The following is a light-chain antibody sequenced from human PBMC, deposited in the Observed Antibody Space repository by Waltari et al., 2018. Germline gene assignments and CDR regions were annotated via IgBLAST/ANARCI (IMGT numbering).Light chain of an antibody. Sequence: VILTQSPATLSLSPGERATPSCRASQSVSSYLAWYQQKPGQAPRLLIHSASSRATGIPDRFSGSVSGTEFTLTISSLEPEDVGVYHCYQHSSGLTFGGGTKVEIK. CDR3: YQHSSGLT. J-gene: IGKJ4*01. CDR1: QSVSSY. V-gene: IGKV3-11*01. CDR2: SAS.